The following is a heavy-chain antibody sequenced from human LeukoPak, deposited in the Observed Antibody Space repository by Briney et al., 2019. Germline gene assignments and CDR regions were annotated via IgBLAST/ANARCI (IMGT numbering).Heavy chain of an antibody. CDR2: INYSGSA. CDR3: ARASYGSGSSPFDY. D-gene: IGHD3-10*01. J-gene: IGHJ4*02. CDR1: GGSISNYY. Sequence: SETLSLTCTVSGGSISNYYWSWIRQPPGKGLEWIGYINYSGSANYNPALKSRVTMSVDTSKNQFSLKLTSVTAADTAVYYCARASYGSGSSPFDYWGQGTLVTVSP. V-gene: IGHV4-59*01.